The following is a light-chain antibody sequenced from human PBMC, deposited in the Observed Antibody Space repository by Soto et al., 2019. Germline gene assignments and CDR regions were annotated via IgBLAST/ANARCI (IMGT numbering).Light chain of an antibody. CDR3: QQSLTTPFL. J-gene: IGKJ3*01. CDR2: WAS. Sequence: DVVMTQSPDSLAVSLGERATINCKPSQSVLNRPNNKNYLAWYQQKAGQPPKLLLSWASTRESGVPDRFSGRVSGQVFPLPFPSLQPGDGAVYFCQQSLTTPFLFAPGTKVDI. V-gene: IGKV4-1*01. CDR1: QSVLNRPNNKNY.